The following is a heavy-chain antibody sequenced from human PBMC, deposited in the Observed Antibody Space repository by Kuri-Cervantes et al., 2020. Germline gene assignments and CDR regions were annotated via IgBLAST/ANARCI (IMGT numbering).Heavy chain of an antibody. CDR1: GFTFSSYA. CDR3: ARPPPVVGVSAY. Sequence: GESLKISCAASGFTFSSYAMSWVRQAPGKGLEWVSAISGSGGSTYYADSVKGRFTISRDNSKNTLYLQMNSLRAEDTAIYYCARPPPVVGVSAYWGRGTLVTVSS. CDR2: ISGSGGST. D-gene: IGHD2-8*01. V-gene: IGHV3-23*01. J-gene: IGHJ4*02.